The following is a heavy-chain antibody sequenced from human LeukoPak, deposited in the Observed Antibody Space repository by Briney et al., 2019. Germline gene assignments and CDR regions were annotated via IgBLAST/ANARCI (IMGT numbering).Heavy chain of an antibody. D-gene: IGHD5-18*01. Sequence: SETPSLTCAVSGYSISSSNWWGWIRQPPGKGLEWIGYIYYSGSTNSNPSLKSRVTISVDTSKNQFSLTLRSVTAADTAVYYCASGGYSYGKFDYWGQGTLVTVSS. J-gene: IGHJ4*02. CDR3: ASGGYSYGKFDY. CDR1: GYSISSSNW. CDR2: IYYSGST. V-gene: IGHV4-28*01.